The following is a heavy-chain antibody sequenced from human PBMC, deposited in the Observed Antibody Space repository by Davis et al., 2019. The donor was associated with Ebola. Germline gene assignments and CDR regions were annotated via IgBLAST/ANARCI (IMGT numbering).Heavy chain of an antibody. CDR2: ISYDGSNK. J-gene: IGHJ3*02. V-gene: IGHV3-30*18. CDR1: GFTLSSYA. D-gene: IGHD6-19*01. CDR3: AKDAKQWLDDAFDI. Sequence: GGSLRLSCAASGFTLSSYAMSWVRQAPGKGLEWVAVISYDGSNKYYADSVKGRFTISRDNSKNTLYLQMNSLRADDTAVYYCAKDAKQWLDDAFDIWGQGTMVTVSS.